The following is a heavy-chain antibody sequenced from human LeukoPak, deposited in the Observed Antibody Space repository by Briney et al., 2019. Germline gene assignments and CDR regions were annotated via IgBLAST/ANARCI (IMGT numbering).Heavy chain of an antibody. Sequence: SETLSLTCTVSGGSISSYYWSWIRQPPGKGLEWIGYIYYSGSTNYNPSLKSRVTISVDTSKNQFSLKLSSVTAADTAVYYWARDQRDFWRGYYYYYMDVWGKGTTVTVSS. CDR1: GGSISSYY. CDR3: ARDQRDFWRGYYYYYMDV. CDR2: IYYSGST. V-gene: IGHV4-59*01. J-gene: IGHJ6*03. D-gene: IGHD3-3*01.